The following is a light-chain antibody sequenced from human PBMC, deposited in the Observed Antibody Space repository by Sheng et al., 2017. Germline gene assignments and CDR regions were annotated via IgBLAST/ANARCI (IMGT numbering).Light chain of an antibody. V-gene: IGLV1-40*01. Sequence: QSVLTQPPSVSGAPGQRVTISCTGSSSNIGAGYDVHWYQQLPGTAPKLLIYGNNNRPSGVPDRFSGSKSGTSASLAISGLQSEDEADYYCATWDDSLNVWVFGGGTKLTVL. CDR3: ATWDDSLNVWV. CDR2: GNN. J-gene: IGLJ3*02. CDR1: SSNIGAGYD.